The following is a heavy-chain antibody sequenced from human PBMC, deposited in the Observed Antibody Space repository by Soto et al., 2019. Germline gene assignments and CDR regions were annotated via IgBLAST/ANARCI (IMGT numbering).Heavy chain of an antibody. D-gene: IGHD6-13*01. CDR2: ISGSGDST. CDR3: ARRGPGTYFDY. J-gene: IGHJ4*02. V-gene: IGHV3-23*01. CDR1: GFTFGGYA. Sequence: GGSLRLSCAASGFTFGGYAVRWVRQAPGKGLEWVSAISGSGDSTYYTDSVKGRFTISRDNSKNTLYLQMNSLRAEDTAVYYCARRGPGTYFDYWGQGTLVTVSS.